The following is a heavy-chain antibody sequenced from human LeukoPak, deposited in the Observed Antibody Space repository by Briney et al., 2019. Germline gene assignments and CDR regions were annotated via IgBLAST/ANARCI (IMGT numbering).Heavy chain of an antibody. Sequence: PSETLSLTCTVSGVSISSYYWSWIRQPPGKGLEWIGYIYYSGSTNYNPSLKSRVTISVDTSKNQFSLKLSSVTAADTAVYYCARIHRYCSGGACYVLDNWGQGTLVAVSS. CDR3: ARIHRYCSGGACYVLDN. V-gene: IGHV4-59*01. D-gene: IGHD2-15*01. CDR1: GVSISSYY. J-gene: IGHJ4*02. CDR2: IYYSGST.